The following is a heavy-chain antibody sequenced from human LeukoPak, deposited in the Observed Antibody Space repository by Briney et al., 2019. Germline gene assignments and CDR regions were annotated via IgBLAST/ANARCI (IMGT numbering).Heavy chain of an antibody. CDR3: AKVAPYCSGGSCYPLP. CDR2: ISWNSGSI. CDR1: GFTFDDYA. J-gene: IGHJ5*02. V-gene: IGHV3-9*01. Sequence: SLRLSCAASGFTFDDYAMHWVRQAPGKGLEWVSGISWNSGSIGYADSVKGRFTISRDNAKNSLYLQMNSVRAEDTAVYYCAKVAPYCSGGSCYPLPWGQGTLVTVSS. D-gene: IGHD2-15*01.